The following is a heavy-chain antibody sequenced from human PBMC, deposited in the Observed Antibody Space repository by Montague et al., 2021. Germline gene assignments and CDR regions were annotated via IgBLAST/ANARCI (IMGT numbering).Heavy chain of an antibody. CDR2: VSYSGGT. CDR1: GDSINGWY. J-gene: IGHJ4*02. Sequence: SETLSLTCSVSGDSINGWYWSWIRQPPGKGLEWIGSVSYSGGTNYNPSLKSRVTMSADTSKNQFSLKLNYVTAADTAVYYCAREGLYGRGVFVYWGQGTLVTVSS. V-gene: IGHV4-59*01. CDR3: AREGLYGRGVFVY. D-gene: IGHD1-26*01.